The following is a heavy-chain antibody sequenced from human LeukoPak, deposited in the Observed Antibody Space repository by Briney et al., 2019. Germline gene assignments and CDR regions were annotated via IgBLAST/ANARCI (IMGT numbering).Heavy chain of an antibody. J-gene: IGHJ5*02. CDR1: GGSISGYY. D-gene: IGHD3-22*01. V-gene: IGHV4-34*01. Sequence: SETLSLTCTVSGGSISGYYWSWIRQPPGKGLEWIGEINHNGSTNYNPSLKSRVTISVDTSKNQFSQKLSSVTAADTAVYYCAREGRRGYYNWSDPWGQGTLVTVSS. CDR3: AREGRRGYYNWSDP. CDR2: INHNGST.